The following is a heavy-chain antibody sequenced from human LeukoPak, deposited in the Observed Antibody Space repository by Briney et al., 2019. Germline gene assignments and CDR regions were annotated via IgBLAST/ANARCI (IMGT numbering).Heavy chain of an antibody. CDR3: ARGVLRYFDWLLDRNWFDP. J-gene: IGHJ5*02. Sequence: SETLSLTCAVYGGSFSGYYWSWIRQPPGKGLEWIAEINHSGSTYYNPSLKSRFTISVDTSKNQFSLKLSSVTAADTAVYYCARGVLRYFDWLLDRNWFDPWGQGTLVTVSS. V-gene: IGHV4-34*01. CDR1: GGSFSGYY. CDR2: INHSGST. D-gene: IGHD3-9*01.